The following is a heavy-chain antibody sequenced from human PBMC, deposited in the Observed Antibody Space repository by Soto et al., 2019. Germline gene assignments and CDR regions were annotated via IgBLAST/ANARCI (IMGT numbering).Heavy chain of an antibody. CDR1: GYTFTGYY. CDR3: ARGSWSGYFPDFDY. Sequence: ASVKVSCKASGYTFTGYYIHWVRQAPGQGLEWMGLINPSGGSTSYAQKLQGRVTMTRDTSTSTAYMELRSLRSDDTAVYYCARGSWSGYFPDFDYWGQGTLVTVSS. CDR2: INPSGGST. J-gene: IGHJ4*02. V-gene: IGHV1-46*01. D-gene: IGHD3-3*01.